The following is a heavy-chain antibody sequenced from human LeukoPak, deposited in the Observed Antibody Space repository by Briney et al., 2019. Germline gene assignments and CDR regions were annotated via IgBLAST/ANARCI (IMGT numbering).Heavy chain of an antibody. Sequence: GRSLRLSCAASGFTFSSYAMHWVRQAPGKGLEWVAVISYDGSNKYYADSVKGRFTISRDNSKNTLYLQMNGLRAEDTAVYYCARDYIGDPTYFDYWGQGTLVTVSS. CDR2: ISYDGSNK. D-gene: IGHD2-21*02. V-gene: IGHV3-30*04. J-gene: IGHJ4*02. CDR3: ARDYIGDPTYFDY. CDR1: GFTFSSYA.